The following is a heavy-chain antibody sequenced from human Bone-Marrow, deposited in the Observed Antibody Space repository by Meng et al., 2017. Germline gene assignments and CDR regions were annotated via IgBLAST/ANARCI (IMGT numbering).Heavy chain of an antibody. D-gene: IGHD6-13*01. Sequence: RLLPGSGPVLGKPSGTPSLTCNIAGGSISASSFYWGWIRQAPGKGLGWIGTLHDSGSTYYNPSLKSRVTISADTSNSQFSLKLSSVTAADTAVYYCAREWGTLATAADDYWGQGTLVTVSS. J-gene: IGHJ4*02. CDR2: LHDSGST. V-gene: IGHV4-39*07. CDR1: GGSISASSFY. CDR3: AREWGTLATAADDY.